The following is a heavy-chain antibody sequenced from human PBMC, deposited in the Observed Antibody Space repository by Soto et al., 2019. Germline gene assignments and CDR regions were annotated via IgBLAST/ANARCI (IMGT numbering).Heavy chain of an antibody. CDR3: ARGVAGSGFDL. CDR2: IFYGGST. J-gene: IGHJ4*02. D-gene: IGHD6-19*01. CDR1: GVSIKTNDYC. Sequence: SETLSLSCIVSGVSIKTNDYCWGWVRQPPGKGLEWIGNIFYGGSTFYNPSLRTRLSISVDTSKNHFSLQLNSVTPDDTAVYYCARGVAGSGFDLWGQGTLVTVSS. V-gene: IGHV4-39*02.